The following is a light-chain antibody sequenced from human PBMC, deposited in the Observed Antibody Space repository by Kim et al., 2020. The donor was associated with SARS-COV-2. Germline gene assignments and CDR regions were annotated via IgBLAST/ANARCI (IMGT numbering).Light chain of an antibody. Sequence: SYELTQPPSVSVYTGQTASITCSGDKLGDKYACWYQQKPGQSPVLVIYQDSKRPSGIPERFSGSNSGNTATLTISGTQSMDEADYYCQAWDSTWVFGGGTQLTVL. CDR3: QAWDSTWV. CDR1: KLGDKY. CDR2: QDS. V-gene: IGLV3-1*01. J-gene: IGLJ3*02.